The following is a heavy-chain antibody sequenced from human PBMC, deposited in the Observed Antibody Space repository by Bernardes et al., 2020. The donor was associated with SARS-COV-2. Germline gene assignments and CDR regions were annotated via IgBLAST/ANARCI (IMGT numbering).Heavy chain of an antibody. D-gene: IGHD6-13*01. CDR3: AAGTYYYGMDV. CDR2: ISYDGSNK. J-gene: IGHJ6*02. Sequence: GGSLRLSCAASGFTFSSYGMHWVRQAPGKGLEWVAVISYDGSNKYYADSVKGRFTISRDNSKNTLYLQMNSLRAEDTAVYIAAAGTYYYGMDVWGQGTTVTVSS. CDR1: GFTFSSYG. V-gene: IGHV3-30*03.